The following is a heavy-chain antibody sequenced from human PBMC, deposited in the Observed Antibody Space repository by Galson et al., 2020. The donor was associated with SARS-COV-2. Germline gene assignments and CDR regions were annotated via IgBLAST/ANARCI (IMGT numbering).Heavy chain of an antibody. Sequence: GESLKISCKGSGFIFTSYWIAWVRQMPGKGLEWMGIIYPDDSDTRYSPSFEGQVTISADKSISTAYLEWSSLKASDTAEYYCARKGKDFNALYYFDYWGQGTPVTVSS. CDR2: IYPDDSDT. D-gene: IGHD3-16*01. CDR1: GFIFTSYW. J-gene: IGHJ4*02. CDR3: ARKGKDFNALYYFDY. V-gene: IGHV5-51*01.